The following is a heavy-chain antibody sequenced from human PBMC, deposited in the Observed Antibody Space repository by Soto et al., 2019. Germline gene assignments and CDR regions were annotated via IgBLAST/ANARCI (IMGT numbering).Heavy chain of an antibody. CDR2: ISYDGSDK. V-gene: IGHV3-30-3*01. CDR1: GFTVSSYG. Sequence: QVQLVESGGGVVQPGRSLRLSCAASGFTVSSYGLHWVRQAPGKGLEWLAFISYDGSDKFYADSVKGRFTISRDSFKNPLYLQMNSLRAEDTAVYYLSRVLGGYPNFDFWVQGTLVTVSS. J-gene: IGHJ4*02. D-gene: IGHD3-16*01. CDR3: SRVLGGYPNFDF.